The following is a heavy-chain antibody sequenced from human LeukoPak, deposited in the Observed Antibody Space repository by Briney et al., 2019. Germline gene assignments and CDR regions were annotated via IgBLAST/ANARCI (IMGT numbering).Heavy chain of an antibody. D-gene: IGHD2-2*01. CDR3: ARVVPAARCEDY. CDR2: INHSGST. J-gene: IGHJ4*02. Sequence: SETLSLTCAVYGGSFSGYYWSWIRQPPGKGLEWIGEINHSGSTNYNPSLKSRVTISVDTSKNQFSLKLSSVTAADTAVYYCARVVPAARCEDYWGQGTLVTVSS. V-gene: IGHV4-34*01. CDR1: GGSFSGYY.